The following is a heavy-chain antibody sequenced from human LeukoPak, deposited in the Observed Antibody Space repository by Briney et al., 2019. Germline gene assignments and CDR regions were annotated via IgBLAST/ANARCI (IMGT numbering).Heavy chain of an antibody. CDR3: ARDPVAGTSFDY. CDR1: GGSISSYY. D-gene: IGHD6-19*01. Sequence: SETLSLTCTVSGGSISSYYWSWIRQPAGKGLERIGRIYTSGSTNYNPSLKSRVTMSVDTSKNQFSLKLSSVTAADTAVYYCARDPVAGTSFDYWGQGTLVTVSS. CDR2: IYTSGST. V-gene: IGHV4-4*07. J-gene: IGHJ4*02.